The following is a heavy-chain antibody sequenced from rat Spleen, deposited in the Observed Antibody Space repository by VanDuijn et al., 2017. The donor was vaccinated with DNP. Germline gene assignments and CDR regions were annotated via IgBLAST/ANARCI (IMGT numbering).Heavy chain of an antibody. J-gene: IGHJ2*01. CDR3: TSNPHVRTAAPFDY. V-gene: IGHV5-31*01. Sequence: EVQLVESGGGPVQPGRSLKLSCVASGFIFSNYWMTWIRQAPGKGLEWVASISNTCDNTYYSDSVKGRFSLSRDNAKSTLYLQLNSLRSEDTATYYCTSNPHVRTAAPFDYWGQGVMVTVSS. CDR1: GFIFSNYW. D-gene: IGHD3-8*01. CDR2: ISNTCDNT.